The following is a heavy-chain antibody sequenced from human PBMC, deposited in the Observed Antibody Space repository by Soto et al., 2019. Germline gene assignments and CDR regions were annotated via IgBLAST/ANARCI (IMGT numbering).Heavy chain of an antibody. D-gene: IGHD3-16*01. Sequence: EVQLVESGGGLVQPGGSLRLSCAASGFTFSDHYMDWVRQVPGKWLEWVGRIRDKAHSYTTEYAASVKGRFTISSDDSKTSLYLQMNSLKTEDTAVYYCARPHSTTDYGSYFDYWGQGTLVTVSS. CDR2: IRDKAHSYTT. V-gene: IGHV3-72*01. J-gene: IGHJ4*02. CDR1: GFTFSDHY. CDR3: ARPHSTTDYGSYFDY.